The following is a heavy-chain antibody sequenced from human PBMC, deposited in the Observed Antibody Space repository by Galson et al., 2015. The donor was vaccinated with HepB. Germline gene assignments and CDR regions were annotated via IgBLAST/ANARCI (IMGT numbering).Heavy chain of an antibody. CDR3: ARNRGGDSWDDAFDN. D-gene: IGHD2-21*02. J-gene: IGHJ3*02. V-gene: IGHV4-4*07. Sequence: ETLSLTCSVSGGSISRFHWTWIRQPAGKGLEWIGRIFSSGTTTYNPSLKSRVIMSVDTFRNQFSLKLQSMTAADTAVYFCARNRGGDSWDDAFDNWGQGTIVTVFS. CDR2: IFSSGTT. CDR1: GGSISRFH.